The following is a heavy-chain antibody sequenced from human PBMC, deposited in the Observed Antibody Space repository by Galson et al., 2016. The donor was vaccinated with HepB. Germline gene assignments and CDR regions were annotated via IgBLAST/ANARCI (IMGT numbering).Heavy chain of an antibody. CDR1: GFTFSSFG. Sequence: SLRLSCAASGFTFSSFGMHWVRQAPGKGLEWVAVIWYDGSQKYYADSVKGRFTISRENSKNTLFLQMNSLRAEDTAVYYCARDRLRSMEWPEGFHHWGQGTLVTVSS. J-gene: IGHJ1*01. CDR2: IWYDGSQK. D-gene: IGHD3-3*01. V-gene: IGHV3-33*01. CDR3: ARDRLRSMEWPEGFHH.